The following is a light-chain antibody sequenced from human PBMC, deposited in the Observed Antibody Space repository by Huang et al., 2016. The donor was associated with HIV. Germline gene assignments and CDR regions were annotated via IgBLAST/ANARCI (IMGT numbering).Light chain of an antibody. J-gene: IGKJ1*01. CDR1: ESISSC. Sequence: DIQMTQSPSTLSASVGDRVTITCRASESISSCLPWYQHKPGRAPKLLIYKASSLESGVPSRFTGSGFGTQFTLTISSLQPDDFATYYCQQYNRFSWTFGQGTKVEIK. CDR3: QQYNRFSWT. CDR2: KAS. V-gene: IGKV1-5*03.